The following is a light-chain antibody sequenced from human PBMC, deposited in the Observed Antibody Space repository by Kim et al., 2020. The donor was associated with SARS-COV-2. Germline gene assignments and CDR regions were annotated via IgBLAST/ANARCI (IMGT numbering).Light chain of an antibody. J-gene: IGLJ2*01. Sequence: GRRVTISCSGSDTNTGIQKVYGYQQPPGTAPKLLICSDDQRPSGVPDRFSGSRSGTSASLAITGLRSEDEADYYCAAWDDSLSGSVFGGGTKVTVL. CDR1: DTNTGIQK. V-gene: IGLV1-47*02. CDR3: AAWDDSLSGSV. CDR2: SDD.